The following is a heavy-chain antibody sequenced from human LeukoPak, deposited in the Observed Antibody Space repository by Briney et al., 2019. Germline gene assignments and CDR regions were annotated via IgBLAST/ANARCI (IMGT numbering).Heavy chain of an antibody. D-gene: IGHD2-8*01. J-gene: IGHJ4*02. V-gene: IGHV4-34*01. CDR2: INDSGNT. Sequence: PSETLSLTCAVYGGSSTGYYWSWIRQPPGKGLEWIGEINDSGNTNYSPSLESRITISVNTSKNQFSLSLNSVTAADTAVYCARVSGYCSDGVCWFDYWGQGALVTVSS. CDR1: GGSSTGYY. CDR3: ARVSGYCSDGVCWFDY.